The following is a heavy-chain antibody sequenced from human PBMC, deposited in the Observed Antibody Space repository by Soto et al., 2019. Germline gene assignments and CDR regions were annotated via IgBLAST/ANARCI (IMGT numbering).Heavy chain of an antibody. CDR3: ARDQVKLYCSGGSCYSDYYYYYMDV. Sequence: KQSQTLSLTCAISGDSVSSNSAAWNWIRQSPSRGLEWLGRTYYRSKWYNDYAVSVKSRITINPDTSKNQFSLQLNSVTPEDTAVYYCARDQVKLYCSGGSCYSDYYYYYMDVWGKGTTVTVSS. J-gene: IGHJ6*03. V-gene: IGHV6-1*01. CDR1: GDSVSSNSAA. D-gene: IGHD2-15*01. CDR2: TYYRSKWYN.